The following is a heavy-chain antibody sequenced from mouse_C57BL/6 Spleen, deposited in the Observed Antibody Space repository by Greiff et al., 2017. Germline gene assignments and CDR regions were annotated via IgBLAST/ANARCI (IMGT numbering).Heavy chain of an antibody. D-gene: IGHD2-1*01. V-gene: IGHV5-6*01. CDR3: ARRSGYGTTGIYYAMDY. Sequence: EVQVVESGGDLVKPGGSLKLSCAASGFTFSSYGMSWVRQTPDKRLEWVATISSGGSYTYYPASVKGRFTISRDNAKNTLYLQMSSLKSEDTAMYYCARRSGYGTTGIYYAMDYWGQGTSVTVSS. J-gene: IGHJ4*01. CDR1: GFTFSSYG. CDR2: ISSGGSYT.